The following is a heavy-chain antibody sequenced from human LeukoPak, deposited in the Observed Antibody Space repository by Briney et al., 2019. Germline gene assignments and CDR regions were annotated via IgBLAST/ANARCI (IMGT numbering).Heavy chain of an antibody. J-gene: IGHJ3*02. CDR1: GFTLRSYW. CDR3: ARDEYNWNVDAFDI. V-gene: IGHV3-7*01. Sequence: GGSLRLSCTASGFTLRSYWMSWVRQAPGKGLEWVANIKEDGSEKYYVDSVKGRFTISRDNAKNSLYLQMNSLRAEDTAVYYCARDEYNWNVDAFDIWGQGTVVTVSS. CDR2: IKEDGSEK. D-gene: IGHD1-20*01.